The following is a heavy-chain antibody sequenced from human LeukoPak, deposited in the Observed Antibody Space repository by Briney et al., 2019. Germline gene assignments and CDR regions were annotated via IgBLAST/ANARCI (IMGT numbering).Heavy chain of an antibody. V-gene: IGHV1-69*13. Sequence: ASVKVSCKASGGTFSSYAISWVRQAPGQGLEWMGGIIPIFGTASYAQKFQGRVTITADESTSTAYMELSSLRSEDTAVYYCASPRVSSSWRDAFDIWGQGTMVTVSS. CDR1: GGTFSSYA. CDR2: IIPIFGTA. J-gene: IGHJ3*02. CDR3: ASPRVSSSWRDAFDI. D-gene: IGHD6-13*01.